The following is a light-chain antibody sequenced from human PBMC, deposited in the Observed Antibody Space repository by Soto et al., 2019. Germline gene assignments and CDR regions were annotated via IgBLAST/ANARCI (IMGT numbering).Light chain of an antibody. CDR3: SSYTSSRTLE. CDR1: SSDVGGYNY. CDR2: DVI. V-gene: IGLV2-14*01. J-gene: IGLJ2*01. Sequence: QSALTQPASVSGSPGQSITISCTGTSSDVGGYNYVSWYQQHPGKAPKLMIYDVINRPSGVSNRFSGSKSGNTASLTISGLQAEDAADYYCSSYTSSRTLEIGGGTQLTVL.